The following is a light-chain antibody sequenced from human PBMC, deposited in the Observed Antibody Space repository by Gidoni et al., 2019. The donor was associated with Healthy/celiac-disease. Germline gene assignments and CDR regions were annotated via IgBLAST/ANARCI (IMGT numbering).Light chain of an antibody. J-gene: IGKJ4*01. CDR2: AAS. CDR1: QSISSY. CDR3: QQSYSTPLT. V-gene: IGKV1-39*01. Sequence: DIQMTQSPSSLSASVGDRVTITCRASQSISSYLNWYQQKPGKAPKLLIYAASSLQSGVPSRFSCSGSWTDFTLTISSLQPEDFATYYCQQSYSTPLTFGGGTKVESK.